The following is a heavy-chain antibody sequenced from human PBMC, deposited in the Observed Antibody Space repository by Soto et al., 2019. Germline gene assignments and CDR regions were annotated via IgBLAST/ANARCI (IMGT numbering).Heavy chain of an antibody. Sequence: GASVKVSCKASGGTFSSYAISWVRQAPGQGLEWMGGIIPIFGTANYAQKFQGRVTITADESTSTAYMELSSLRSEDTAVYYCARGPAPLQQLPASPNYGMDVWGQGTTVTVSS. D-gene: IGHD6-13*01. CDR2: IIPIFGTA. CDR1: GGTFSSYA. J-gene: IGHJ6*02. CDR3: ARGPAPLQQLPASPNYGMDV. V-gene: IGHV1-69*13.